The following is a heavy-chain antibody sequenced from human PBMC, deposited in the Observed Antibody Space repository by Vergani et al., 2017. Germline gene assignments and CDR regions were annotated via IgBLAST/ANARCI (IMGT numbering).Heavy chain of an antibody. CDR2: IKSKTDGGTT. Sequence: EVQLVESGGGLVQPGGSLRLSCAASGFTFSSYWMSWVRQAPGKGLEWVGRIKSKTDGGTTDYAAPVKGRFTTSRDDSKNPLYLQMKSLKTEETAVYYCTTASSYFDWLLYYYYYMDVWGKGTTVTVSS. V-gene: IGHV3-15*01. J-gene: IGHJ6*03. D-gene: IGHD3-9*01. CDR1: GFTFSSYW. CDR3: TTASSYFDWLLYYYYYMDV.